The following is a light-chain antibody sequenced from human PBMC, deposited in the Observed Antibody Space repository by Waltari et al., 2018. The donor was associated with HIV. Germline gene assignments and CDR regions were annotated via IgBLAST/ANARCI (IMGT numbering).Light chain of an antibody. Sequence: QSALTQPPPASGSPGQSVPIPCTGTSSDIGAYNYVSWFQQHPGKAPKLMIYDVTKRPSGVPDRFSGSKSGNTASLTVSGLQAEDEADYYCASHAGSKDVFGGGTRLTVL. CDR2: DVT. J-gene: IGLJ2*01. V-gene: IGLV2-8*01. CDR3: ASHAGSKDV. CDR1: SSDIGAYNY.